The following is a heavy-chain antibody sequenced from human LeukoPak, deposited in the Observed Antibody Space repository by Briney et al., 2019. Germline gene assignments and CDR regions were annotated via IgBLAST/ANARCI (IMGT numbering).Heavy chain of an antibody. Sequence: GGSLRLSCAASDFTFSNYVMSWVRQAPGKGLEWVSTISGSGGSTYYADSVRGRFTISRDNSKNTLYLPMNSLRAEDTAVYYCAKASSSSWYVLGNWGQGTLVTVSS. J-gene: IGHJ4*02. CDR2: ISGSGGST. V-gene: IGHV3-23*01. D-gene: IGHD6-13*01. CDR3: AKASSSSWYVLGN. CDR1: DFTFSNYV.